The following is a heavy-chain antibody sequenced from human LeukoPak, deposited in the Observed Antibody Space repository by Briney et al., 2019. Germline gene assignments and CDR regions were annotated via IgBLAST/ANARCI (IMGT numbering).Heavy chain of an antibody. D-gene: IGHD6-6*01. V-gene: IGHV3-73*01. J-gene: IGHJ4*02. Sequence: PGGSLRLSCAASGFTFGVSAIYWVRQASGKGLEWIGRIRNKANNYATAYAASVKGRFTISREDSKNTAYLQMNSLKIEDTAVYYCTYTSSSGVVYWGQGALVTVSS. CDR3: TYTSSSGVVY. CDR1: GFTFGVSA. CDR2: IRNKANNYAT.